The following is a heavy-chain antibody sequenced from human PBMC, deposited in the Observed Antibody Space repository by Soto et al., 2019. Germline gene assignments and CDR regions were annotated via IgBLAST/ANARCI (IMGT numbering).Heavy chain of an antibody. D-gene: IGHD5-18*01. CDR1: GGSISSGAYS. V-gene: IGHV4-30-2*01. CDR3: ARFFTAMGLFDY. CDR2: LYHGGAT. J-gene: IGHJ4*02. Sequence: SETLSLTCAVSGGSISSGAYSWSWIRQPPGKGLEWIGYLYHGGATYSNPSLKNRVTISGDWSKNQFSLKLNSVTAADTAVYYCARFFTAMGLFDYWGRGILVPVPS.